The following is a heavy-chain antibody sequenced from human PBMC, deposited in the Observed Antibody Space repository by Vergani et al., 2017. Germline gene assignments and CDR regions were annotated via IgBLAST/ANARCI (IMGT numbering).Heavy chain of an antibody. CDR2: IYYSGST. V-gene: IGHV4-61*08. CDR1: GGSISSGGYY. J-gene: IGHJ4*02. D-gene: IGHD3-10*01. Sequence: QVQLQESGPGLVKPSQTLSLTCTVSGGSISSGGYYWSWIRQHPGKGLEWIGYIYYSGSTNYNPSLKSRVTISVDTSKNQFSLKLSSVTAADTAVYYCARSYYYGSGSYSHFDYWGQGTLVTVSS. CDR3: ARSYYYGSGSYSHFDY.